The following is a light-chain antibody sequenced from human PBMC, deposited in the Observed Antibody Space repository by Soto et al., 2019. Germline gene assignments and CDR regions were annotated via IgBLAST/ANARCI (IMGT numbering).Light chain of an antibody. CDR1: NSDVGVYDF. V-gene: IGLV2-14*03. CDR2: DVS. Sequence: QSALTQPPSVSGTPGQSVTISCTGTNSDVGVYDFVSWYQQHPGKAPKLIVSDVSHRPSGVSNRFSGSKSGNTASLTISGLQSEDEADYYCVSYTSDDVRYVFGTGTKATVL. CDR3: VSYTSDDVRYV. J-gene: IGLJ1*01.